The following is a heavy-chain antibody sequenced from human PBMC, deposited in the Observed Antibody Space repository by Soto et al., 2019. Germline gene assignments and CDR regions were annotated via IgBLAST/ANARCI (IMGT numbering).Heavy chain of an antibody. CDR3: AREGLGELSSILDA. Sequence: GGSLRLSCAASGFTFSSYDMHWVRQATGKGLEWVSAIGTAGDTYYPGSVKGRFTISRENAKNSLYLQMNSLRAEDTAVYYCAREGLGELSSILDAWGQGTTVTVSS. J-gene: IGHJ6*02. CDR1: GFTFSSYD. V-gene: IGHV3-13*01. CDR2: IGTAGDT. D-gene: IGHD3-16*02.